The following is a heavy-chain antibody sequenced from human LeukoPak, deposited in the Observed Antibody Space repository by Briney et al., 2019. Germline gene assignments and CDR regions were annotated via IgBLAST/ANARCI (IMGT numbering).Heavy chain of an antibody. Sequence: SETLSLTCAVSGGSISSSNWWSWVRQPPGKGLEWIGEIYHSGSTNYNPSLKSRVTISVDKSKNQFSLKLSSVTAADTAVYYCARDRRLHSGSYPRFDYWGQGTLVTVSS. CDR1: GGSISSSNW. J-gene: IGHJ4*02. CDR3: ARDRRLHSGSYPRFDY. D-gene: IGHD1-26*01. CDR2: IYHSGST. V-gene: IGHV4-4*02.